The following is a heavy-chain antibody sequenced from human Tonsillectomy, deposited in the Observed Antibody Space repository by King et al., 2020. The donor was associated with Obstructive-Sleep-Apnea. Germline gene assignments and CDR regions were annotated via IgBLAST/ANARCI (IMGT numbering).Heavy chain of an antibody. V-gene: IGHV1-18*01. Sequence: VQLVESGAEVKKPGASVKVSCKASGYTFTSYGISWVRQAPGQGLEWMGWISAYNGNTNYAQKIQGRGTMTTDTPTRTAWMELRSVRSDDTAVYFCARDSVVTPYWYFDLWGRGTLVTVSS. CDR3: ARDSVVTPYWYFDL. CDR1: GYTFTSYG. CDR2: ISAYNGNT. J-gene: IGHJ2*01. D-gene: IGHD4-23*01.